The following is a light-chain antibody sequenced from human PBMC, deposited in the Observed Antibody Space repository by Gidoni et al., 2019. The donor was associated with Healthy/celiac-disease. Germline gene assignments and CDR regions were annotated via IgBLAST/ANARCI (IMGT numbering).Light chain of an antibody. Sequence: DIQMTQSPSTLSASVGDRVTITCRASQSISGWSALYQQKPGKAPKLLIYKASSLESGVPSSFSGCGSVTEFSLTISSLQSDYFATYYCQQYNSYPLPFGGGTKLEIK. J-gene: IGKJ4*01. V-gene: IGKV1-5*03. CDR3: QQYNSYPLP. CDR1: QSISGW. CDR2: KAS.